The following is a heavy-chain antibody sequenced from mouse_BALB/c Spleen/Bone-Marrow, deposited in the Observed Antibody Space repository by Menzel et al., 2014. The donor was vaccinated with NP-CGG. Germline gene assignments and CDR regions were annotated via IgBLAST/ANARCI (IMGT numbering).Heavy chain of an antibody. Sequence: SGAELVRPGSSVKISCESSGFVFSTYWINWVKQRPGQGLEWIGQIYPGDGDTDHNGKFKDKATLTADKSSNTAYMQLSSLTSEDSAVYFCARGGISVDYWGQGTTLTVSS. CDR2: IYPGDGDT. CDR1: GFVFSTYW. CDR3: ARGGISVDY. J-gene: IGHJ2*01. V-gene: IGHV1-80*01.